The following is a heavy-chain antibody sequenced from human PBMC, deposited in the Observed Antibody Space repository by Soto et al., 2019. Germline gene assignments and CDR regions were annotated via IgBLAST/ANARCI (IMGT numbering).Heavy chain of an antibody. CDR2: IYYSGVT. J-gene: IGHJ4*02. Sequence: QVQLQESGPGLVKPSQTLSLTCTVSGDTISSGDYYWSWIRQPPGKGLEWIGYIYYSGVTYYSPSLKGRLTISFATSKTQFSLKVASVTAADTAVYYCARQEANYVGEQYFFDSWSQGTLVTVSS. CDR1: GDTISSGDYY. CDR3: ARQEANYVGEQYFFDS. V-gene: IGHV4-30-4*08. D-gene: IGHD3-16*01.